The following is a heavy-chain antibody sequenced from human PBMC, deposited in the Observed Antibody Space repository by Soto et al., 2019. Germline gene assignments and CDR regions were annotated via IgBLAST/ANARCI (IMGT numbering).Heavy chain of an antibody. Sequence: QVQLQESGPGLVKPSQTLSLTCTVSGGSISSGGYYWSWIRQHPGKGLEWIGYIYYSGSTYFNPSLKSRVTISVDTSKNQFSLKLSSVTAADTAVYYCARVLAPYYYYGMDVWGQGTTVTVSS. D-gene: IGHD5-12*01. CDR2: IYYSGST. J-gene: IGHJ6*02. V-gene: IGHV4-31*03. CDR1: GGSISSGGYY. CDR3: ARVLAPYYYYGMDV.